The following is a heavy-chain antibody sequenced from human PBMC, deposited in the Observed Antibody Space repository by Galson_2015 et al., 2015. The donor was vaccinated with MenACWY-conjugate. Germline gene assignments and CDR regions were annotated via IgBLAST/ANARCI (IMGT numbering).Heavy chain of an antibody. J-gene: IGHJ3*02. D-gene: IGHD3-10*01. CDR3: ARLSGDYYASLNYAYDI. V-gene: IGHV5-51*01. CDR1: GYSFTTHW. Sequence: QSGAEVKKPGESLKISCKGSGYSFTTHWIGWVRQTPGKGLEWVGIIYPDDSDTRYSPSFQGHVTISADKSINTAFLHWTTLKASDTAIYFCARLSGDYYASLNYAYDIWGLGTMVTVSS. CDR2: IYPDDSDT.